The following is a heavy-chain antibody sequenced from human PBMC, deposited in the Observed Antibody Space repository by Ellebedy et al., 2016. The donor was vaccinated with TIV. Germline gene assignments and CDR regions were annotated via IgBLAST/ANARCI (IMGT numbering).Heavy chain of an antibody. CDR1: GYTFTNYG. D-gene: IGHD6-13*01. V-gene: IGHV1-18*01. Sequence: ASVKVSCKASGYTFTNYGITWVRQAPGQGLEWMGWISTHNGKTNYAERLQGRVTMTTDTSTITAYMELRNIRSDDTAVYYCARDRGSWSSDYFDYWGQGILVTVSS. J-gene: IGHJ4*02. CDR3: ARDRGSWSSDYFDY. CDR2: ISTHNGKT.